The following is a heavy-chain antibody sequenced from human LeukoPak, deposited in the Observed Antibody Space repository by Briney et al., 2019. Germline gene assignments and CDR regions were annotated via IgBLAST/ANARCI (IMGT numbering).Heavy chain of an antibody. V-gene: IGHV4-59*12. CDR2: IYYTGST. D-gene: IGHD3-10*01. CDR3: AKSNGYGLVDI. Sequence: SETLSLTCTVSGGSISTYYWSWVRQPPGKGLEWMGYIYYTGSTNYSPSLKSRVTISVDTSKNQFSLKLNSVTAADTAVYYCAKSNGYGLVDIWGQGTMVTVSS. CDR1: GGSISTYY. J-gene: IGHJ3*02.